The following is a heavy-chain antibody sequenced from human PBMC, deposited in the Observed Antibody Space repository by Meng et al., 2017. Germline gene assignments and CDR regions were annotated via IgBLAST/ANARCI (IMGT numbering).Heavy chain of an antibody. J-gene: IGHJ5*02. D-gene: IGHD3-10*01. CDR2: MNPNSGNT. V-gene: IGHV1-8*03. CDR1: GYTFTSYD. CDR3: ARGYYGSGLFDP. Sequence: QLVQAGAEVKKPGALVKVSSKASGYTFTSYDINWVRQATGQGLEWMGWMNPNSGNTGYAQKFQGRVTITRNTSISTAYMELSSLRSEDTAVYYCARGYYGSGLFDPWGQGTLVTVSS.